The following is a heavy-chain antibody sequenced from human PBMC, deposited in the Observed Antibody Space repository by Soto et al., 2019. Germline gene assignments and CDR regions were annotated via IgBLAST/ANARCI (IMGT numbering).Heavy chain of an antibody. Sequence: PGGSLRLSCAASGFTFSSYGMHWVRQAPGKGLEWVAVISYDGSNKYYADSVKGRFTISRDNSKNTLYLQMNSLRAEDTAVYYCAKNSLRYDFWSGYYPDYGMDVWGQGTTVTVSS. CDR3: AKNSLRYDFWSGYYPDYGMDV. CDR1: GFTFSSYG. V-gene: IGHV3-30*18. CDR2: ISYDGSNK. J-gene: IGHJ6*02. D-gene: IGHD3-3*01.